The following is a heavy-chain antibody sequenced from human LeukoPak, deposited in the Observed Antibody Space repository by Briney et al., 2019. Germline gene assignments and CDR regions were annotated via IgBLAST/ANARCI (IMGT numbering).Heavy chain of an antibody. CDR2: ISAYNGDT. J-gene: IGHJ4*02. D-gene: IGHD2-2*01. Sequence: ASVKVSCKASGYTFSSYGISWVRQAPGQGLEWMGWISAYNGDTNYAQKLQGRVTMTTDTSTSTAYMELRSLRSDDTAMCYCARISEYQLLWYFDYWGQGTLVTVSS. CDR3: ARISEYQLLWYFDY. CDR1: GYTFSSYG. V-gene: IGHV1-18*04.